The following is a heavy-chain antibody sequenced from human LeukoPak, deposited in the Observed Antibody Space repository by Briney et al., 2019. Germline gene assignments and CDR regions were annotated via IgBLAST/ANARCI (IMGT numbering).Heavy chain of an antibody. V-gene: IGHV3-23*01. D-gene: IGHD4-17*01. Sequence: GGSLRLSCTASGFTFSAYAMLWVRQAPGKGPEWVSAIRGGGGSAFYADSVKGRFTISRDNSKYTLFLQMNSLRAEDTAVYYCARDPNGDYIGAFDMWGPGTMVTVSS. CDR2: IRGGGGSA. CDR3: ARDPNGDYIGAFDM. J-gene: IGHJ3*02. CDR1: GFTFSAYA.